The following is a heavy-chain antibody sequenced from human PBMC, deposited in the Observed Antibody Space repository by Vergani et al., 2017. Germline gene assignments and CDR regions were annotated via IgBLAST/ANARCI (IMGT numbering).Heavy chain of an antibody. CDR1: GGAISNNNYH. CDR2: FCHSGNN. V-gene: IGHV4-39*01. CDR3: ARRALDRSGCRGAIDF. Sequence: QLQLQESGPGLVKPSETLSLTCSVSGGAISNNNYHWVWIRQSPGRGLEWIGSFCHSGNNYYSSSLTGRGAISVDTTKNEVSLRLSSVTAADTAVYYCARRALDRSGCRGAIDFWGQGTLVTVSS. D-gene: IGHD3-22*01. J-gene: IGHJ4*02.